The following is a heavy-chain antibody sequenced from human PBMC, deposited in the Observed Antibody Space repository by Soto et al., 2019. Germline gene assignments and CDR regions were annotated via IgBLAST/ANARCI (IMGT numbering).Heavy chain of an antibody. Sequence: EVQLLESGGGLVQPGESLRLSCAASGFTFSTYAMTWVRQAPGRGLEWVSGISRSGDNTYYADTVRGRFTISRDNSKNTVSLQMRSLRAEDSATYYCVGFASTKQQHLDYWGQGTRVTVSS. V-gene: IGHV3-23*01. D-gene: IGHD2-8*01. CDR2: ISRSGDNT. CDR3: VGFASTKQQHLDY. J-gene: IGHJ4*02. CDR1: GFTFSTYA.